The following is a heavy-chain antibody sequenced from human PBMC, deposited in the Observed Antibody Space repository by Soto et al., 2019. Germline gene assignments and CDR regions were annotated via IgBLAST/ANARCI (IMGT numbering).Heavy chain of an antibody. Sequence: SVKVSCKASGGTFSSYTISWVRQAPGQGLEWMGRMIPILGIANYAQKFQGRVTITADKSPSTAYMELSSLRSEDTAVYYCARTGCTGGSCYSVELDYWGQGTLVTVSS. D-gene: IGHD2-15*01. CDR3: ARTGCTGGSCYSVELDY. CDR1: GGTFSSYT. J-gene: IGHJ4*02. V-gene: IGHV1-69*02. CDR2: MIPILGIA.